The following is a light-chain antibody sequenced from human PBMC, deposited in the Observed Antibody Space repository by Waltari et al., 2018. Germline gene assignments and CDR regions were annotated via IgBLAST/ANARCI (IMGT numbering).Light chain of an antibody. J-gene: IGLJ3*02. CDR1: SSDIGRTY. V-gene: IGLV1-47*01. CDR3: AAWDDTLSGPGV. Sequence: QSVLTPPPSASGTPGQRVTISCSGRSSDIGRTYVNWFQQLPGMAPQLLIYNINQRPSGVPVRFSGSKSGTSASMAISWLRTEDEADYCAAWDDTLSGPGVFGGGANLAVL. CDR2: NIN.